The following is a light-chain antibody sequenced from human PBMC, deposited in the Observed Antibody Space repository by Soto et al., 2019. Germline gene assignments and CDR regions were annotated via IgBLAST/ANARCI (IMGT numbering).Light chain of an antibody. CDR3: QQYDSSPLT. V-gene: IGKV3-15*01. CDR1: QSVSSN. Sequence: EIVMTQSPATLSVSPGERATLSCRASQSVSSNLAWHQQKPGQAPRLLISDASTRATGIPDRFSGSGSGTDFTLTISRLEPEDFAVYYCQQYDSSPLTFGGGTKVDIK. J-gene: IGKJ4*01. CDR2: DAS.